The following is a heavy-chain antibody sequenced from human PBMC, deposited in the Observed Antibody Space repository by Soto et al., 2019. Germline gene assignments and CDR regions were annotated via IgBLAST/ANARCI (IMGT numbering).Heavy chain of an antibody. D-gene: IGHD2-21*02. CDR3: AKIFRYGDPEY. CDR2: ISVSGDST. J-gene: IGHJ4*02. CDR1: GFTLSSYA. V-gene: IGHV3-23*01. Sequence: EVQLLESGGGLVQPGGSLRLSCAASGFTLSSYARSWVRQAPGKGLEWVSGISVSGDSTYYAGSVKGRFTISRDNSKSTLYLQMNSLRAEDTAVHYCAKIFRYGDPEYWGQGALVTVSS.